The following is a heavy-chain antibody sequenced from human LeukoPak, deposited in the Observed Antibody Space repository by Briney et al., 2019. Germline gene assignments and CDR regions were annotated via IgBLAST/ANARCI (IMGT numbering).Heavy chain of an antibody. J-gene: IGHJ4*02. D-gene: IGHD1-14*01. V-gene: IGHV4-34*01. CDR1: GGSFSGYY. Sequence: PSETLSLTCAVYGGSFSGYYWSWIRQPPGKGLEWIGEINHSGSTNYNPSLKSRVTISVDTSKNQFSLKLSSVTAADTAVYYCARVGMGEFDYWGQGTLVTVSS. CDR3: ARVGMGEFDY. CDR2: INHSGST.